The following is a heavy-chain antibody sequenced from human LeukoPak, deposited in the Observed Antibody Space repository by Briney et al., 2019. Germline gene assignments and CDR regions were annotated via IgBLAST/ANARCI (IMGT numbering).Heavy chain of an antibody. CDR2: IRYDGSNK. Sequence: SCKASGGTFSSYGMHWARQAPGKGLEWVAYIRYDGSNKYYADSVKGRFTISRDNSKKTLYLQMNSLRAEDTAVYYCAKTLGNEDFLDYWGQGTLVTVSS. CDR1: GGTFSSYG. CDR3: AKTLGNEDFLDY. D-gene: IGHD2-8*01. V-gene: IGHV3-30*02. J-gene: IGHJ4*02.